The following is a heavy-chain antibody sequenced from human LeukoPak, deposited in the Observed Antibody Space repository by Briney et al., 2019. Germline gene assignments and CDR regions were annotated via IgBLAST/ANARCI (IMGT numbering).Heavy chain of an antibody. CDR1: GGSISSYY. CDR2: IYYSGSP. CDR3: ARMVVVVPAANYYYGMDV. V-gene: IGHV4-59*01. J-gene: IGHJ6*02. D-gene: IGHD2-2*01. Sequence: PSETLSLTCTVSGGSISSYYWSWIRQPPGKGLEWIGYIYYSGSPNYNPSLKSRVTISVDTSKNQFSLKLSSVTAADTAVYYCARMVVVVPAANYYYGMDVWGQGTTVTVSS.